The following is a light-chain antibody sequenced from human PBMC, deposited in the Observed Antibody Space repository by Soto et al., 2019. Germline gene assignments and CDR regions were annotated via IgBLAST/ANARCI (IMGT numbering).Light chain of an antibody. CDR2: DAS. J-gene: IGKJ1*01. V-gene: IGKV3-11*01. CDR1: QSVSID. Sequence: EIVLTQSSATLSLSPGERATLSCRASQSVSIDLAWYQQKPGQAPRLLIYDASNRATGIAARFSGGGSGTDFTLTISSPEPEDFAVYYCQQRSQWPWTFGQGTK. CDR3: QQRSQWPWT.